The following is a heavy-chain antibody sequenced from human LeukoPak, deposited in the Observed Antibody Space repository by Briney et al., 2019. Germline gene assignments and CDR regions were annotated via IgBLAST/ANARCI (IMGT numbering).Heavy chain of an antibody. CDR3: AKYSSSSWPVNNWFDP. J-gene: IGHJ5*02. Sequence: GGSLRLSCAASGFTFSSYAMSWVRQAPGKGLEGVSAISGSGGSTYYADSVKGRFTISRDNSKNTLYLQMNSLRAEDTAVYYCAKYSSSSWPVNNWFDPWGQGTLVTVSS. D-gene: IGHD6-13*01. CDR2: ISGSGGST. CDR1: GFTFSSYA. V-gene: IGHV3-23*01.